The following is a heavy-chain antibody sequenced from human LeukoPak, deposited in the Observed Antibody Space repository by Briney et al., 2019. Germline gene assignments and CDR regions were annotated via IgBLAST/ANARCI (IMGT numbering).Heavy chain of an antibody. CDR1: GFTFSNYG. Sequence: PGMSLRLSCAASGFTFSNYGMHWVRQAPGKGLEWVAIISYDGSNKNHADSVKGRFSISRDNSKNTLYLQMNSLRAEDTAVYYCAKPTPLLSAAMAGSEYWGQGTLVTVSS. CDR3: AKPTPLLSAAMAGSEY. J-gene: IGHJ4*02. D-gene: IGHD2-2*01. CDR2: ISYDGSNK. V-gene: IGHV3-30*18.